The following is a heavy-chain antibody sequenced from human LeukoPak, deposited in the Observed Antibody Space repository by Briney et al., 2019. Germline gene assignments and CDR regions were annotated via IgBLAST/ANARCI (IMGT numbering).Heavy chain of an antibody. J-gene: IGHJ5*02. D-gene: IGHD2-2*01. CDR2: ISYDGSNK. Sequence: PGRSLRLSCAASGFTFSSYAMHWVRQAPGKGLEWVAVISYDGSNKYYADSVKGRFTISGDNSKNTLYLQMNSLRAEDPAAYYCAREDCSSTSCLWENWFDPWGQGTLVTVSS. CDR3: AREDCSSTSCLWENWFDP. V-gene: IGHV3-30*04. CDR1: GFTFSSYA.